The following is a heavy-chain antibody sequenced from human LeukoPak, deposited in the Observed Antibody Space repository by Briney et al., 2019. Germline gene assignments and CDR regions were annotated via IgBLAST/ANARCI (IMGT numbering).Heavy chain of an antibody. Sequence: GGSLRLSCAASGFTFSSYAMSWVRQAPGKGLEWVSAIGGSGGSTYYADSVKGRFTISRDNSKNTLYLQMNSLRAEDTAVYYCAKYEGTYCTNGVCYTGYFQHWGQGTLVTVSS. CDR3: AKYEGTYCTNGVCYTGYFQH. D-gene: IGHD2-8*01. V-gene: IGHV3-23*01. CDR2: IGGSGGST. CDR1: GFTFSSYA. J-gene: IGHJ1*01.